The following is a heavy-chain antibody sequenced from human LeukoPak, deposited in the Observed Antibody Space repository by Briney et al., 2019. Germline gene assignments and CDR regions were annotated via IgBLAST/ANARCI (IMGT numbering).Heavy chain of an antibody. J-gene: IGHJ4*02. Sequence: AVKVSCKSSGGTFSSYAISWVRQAPAQGLEWMGGIIPIFGTANYAQKFQGRVTITADESTSTAYMDLSRLRSEDTAVYYGASSLWGVPAATHDFLGAFDYWGQGTLVTVCS. CDR3: ASSLWGVPAATHDFLGAFDY. D-gene: IGHD2-2*01. V-gene: IGHV1-69*13. CDR1: GGTFSSYA. CDR2: IIPIFGTA.